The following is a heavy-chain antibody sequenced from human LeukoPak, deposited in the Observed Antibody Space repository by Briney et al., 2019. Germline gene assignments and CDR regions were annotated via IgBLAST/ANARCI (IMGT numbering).Heavy chain of an antibody. CDR1: GGTFSSYA. J-gene: IGHJ6*02. V-gene: IGHV1-69*04. CDR2: IIPIFGIA. D-gene: IGHD3-16*01. CDR3: ARDAYLEGESHYGMDV. Sequence: ASVKVSCRASGGTFSSYAISWVRQAAGQGLDWMGRIIPIFGIANYAQKFQDRVTINADKSTSTAYMELSSLRSEDTAVYYCARDAYLEGESHYGMDVWGQGTTVTVYS.